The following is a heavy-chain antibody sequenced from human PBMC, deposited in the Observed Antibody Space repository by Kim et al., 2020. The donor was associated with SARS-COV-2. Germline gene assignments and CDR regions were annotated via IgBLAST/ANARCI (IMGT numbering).Heavy chain of an antibody. CDR1: GGTFSSYA. D-gene: IGHD6-25*01. CDR3: ARVAERDFDY. Sequence: SVKVSCKSSGGTFSSYAISWVRQAPGQGLEWMGRIIPILGIANYAQKFQGRVTITADKSTSTAYMELSSLRSEDTAVYYCARVAERDFDYWGQGTLVTV. J-gene: IGHJ4*02. V-gene: IGHV1-69*04. CDR2: IIPILGIA.